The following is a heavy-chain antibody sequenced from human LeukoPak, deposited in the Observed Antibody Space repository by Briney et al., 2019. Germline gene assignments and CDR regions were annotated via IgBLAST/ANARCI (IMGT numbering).Heavy chain of an antibody. CDR3: AKFVDTAMVTGFDY. J-gene: IGHJ4*02. CDR1: GYTFTSYG. Sequence: GASVKVSCKASGYTFTSYGISWVRQAPGQGLEWMGWISAYNGNTNYAQKLQGRVTMTTDTSTSTAYMDLSRLRSDDTAVYYCAKFVDTAMVTGFDYWGQGTLVTVSS. V-gene: IGHV1-18*01. CDR2: ISAYNGNT. D-gene: IGHD5-18*01.